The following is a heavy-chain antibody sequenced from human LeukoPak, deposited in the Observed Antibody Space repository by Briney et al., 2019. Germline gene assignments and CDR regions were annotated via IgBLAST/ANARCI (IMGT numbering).Heavy chain of an antibody. V-gene: IGHV3-30*18. Sequence: GGSLKLSCAASGFTFSDYGMHWVRQAPGKGLEWVALISYDGGNKFYADSVRDRFTISRDNSKNTLFLQMNSLRIEDTAVYYCAKVFEVRGARRPKDYWGQGTLVIVSS. D-gene: IGHD3-10*01. CDR3: AKVFEVRGARRPKDY. J-gene: IGHJ4*02. CDR2: ISYDGGNK. CDR1: GFTFSDYG.